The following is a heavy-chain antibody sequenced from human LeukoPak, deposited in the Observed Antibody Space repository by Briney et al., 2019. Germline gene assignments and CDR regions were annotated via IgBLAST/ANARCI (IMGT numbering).Heavy chain of an antibody. Sequence: ASVKVSCKASGGTFSSYAISWVRQAPGQGLEWMGGIIPIFGTANYAQKFQGRVTITADESTSTAYMELSSLRSEDTAVYYCARGEEDIVVVPAAPDSAFDIWGEGTMVTVSS. J-gene: IGHJ3*02. CDR3: ARGEEDIVVVPAAPDSAFDI. D-gene: IGHD2-2*01. CDR1: GGTFSSYA. V-gene: IGHV1-69*13. CDR2: IIPIFGTA.